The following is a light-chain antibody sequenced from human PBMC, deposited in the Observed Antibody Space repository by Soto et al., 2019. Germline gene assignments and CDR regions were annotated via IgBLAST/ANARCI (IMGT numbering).Light chain of an antibody. Sequence: DIQMTQSPSSLSAYAGDRVIITCRASESISSYLQWYQQKPGRAPKVLIHAASNLRNGVPSRFSGSGSGTDFTLTISSLQPEDFATYYCQQGYTTPITFGQGTRLEIK. CDR2: AAS. V-gene: IGKV1-39*01. J-gene: IGKJ5*01. CDR3: QQGYTTPIT. CDR1: ESISSY.